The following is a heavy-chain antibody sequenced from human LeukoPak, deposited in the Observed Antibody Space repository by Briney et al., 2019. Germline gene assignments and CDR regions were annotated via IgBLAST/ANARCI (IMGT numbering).Heavy chain of an antibody. CDR3: ARSGQGDY. J-gene: IGHJ4*02. CDR1: GYTFSSHG. V-gene: IGHV1-18*01. D-gene: IGHD6-25*01. CDR2: ISPNNGNT. Sequence: ASVKVSCKASGYTFSSHGISWVRQAPGQGLEWMGWISPNNGNTDYAQKLQGRVTMTTDTSTSTAYMELKSLRSDDTAVYYCARSGQGDYWGQGTLVTVSS.